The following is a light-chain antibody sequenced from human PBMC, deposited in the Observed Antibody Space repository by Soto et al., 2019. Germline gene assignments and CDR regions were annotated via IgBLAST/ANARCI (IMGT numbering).Light chain of an antibody. CDR3: QSYDSSRSGV. V-gene: IGLV1-40*01. CDR1: SSNIGAGYD. Sequence: QSVLTQPPSVSGAPGQRVTISCTGSSSNIGAGYDVHWYQQLPGTAPKLLIYGNNNRPSGVPDRFSGSKSGTSASLAITGLQAEDEADYYCQSYDSSRSGVFGGGTKVTVL. CDR2: GNN. J-gene: IGLJ3*02.